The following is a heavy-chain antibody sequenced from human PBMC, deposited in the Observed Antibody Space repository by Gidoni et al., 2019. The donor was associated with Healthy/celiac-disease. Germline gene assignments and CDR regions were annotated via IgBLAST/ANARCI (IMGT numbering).Heavy chain of an antibody. Sequence: QVQLVQSGAEVKTPGAPVKVSCNASGYTFTSYGISWVRQAPGQGLEWMGWISAYNGNTNYAQKLQGRVTMTTDTSTSTAYMELRSLRSDDTAVYYCAREGVLRYFDWLPHWGYFDYWGQGTLVTVSS. CDR1: GYTFTSYG. CDR3: AREGVLRYFDWLPHWGYFDY. CDR2: ISAYNGNT. V-gene: IGHV1-18*01. J-gene: IGHJ4*02. D-gene: IGHD3-9*01.